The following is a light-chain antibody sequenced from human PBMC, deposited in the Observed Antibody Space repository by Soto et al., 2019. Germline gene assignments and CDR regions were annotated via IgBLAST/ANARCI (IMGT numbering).Light chain of an antibody. Sequence: DIQMTQSPSSLSASVGDRVTITCRASQSVSNHLNWYQQKPGKAPKLLIYASSSLQSGVPSRFSGSGSGTDFTLTISSVQPEDFATYYCQQSHSNIQELTFGGGTKVEIK. CDR1: QSVSNH. V-gene: IGKV1-39*01. CDR2: ASS. J-gene: IGKJ4*01. CDR3: QQSHSNIQELT.